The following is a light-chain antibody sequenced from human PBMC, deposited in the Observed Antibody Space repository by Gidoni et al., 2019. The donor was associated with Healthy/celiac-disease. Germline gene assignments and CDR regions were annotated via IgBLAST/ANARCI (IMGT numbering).Light chain of an antibody. CDR1: QGISSY. CDR2: ASS. CDR3: QQLNSYSVT. J-gene: IGKJ2*01. Sequence: SELTQSPSSLSASVGDRVTITCRSSQGISSYLAWYQQKPGKAPKLLIYASSTLQSGVPSRFSGSGSGTDFTLTISSLHPEDFATYYCQQLNSYSVTFGQGTKLEIK. V-gene: IGKV1-9*01.